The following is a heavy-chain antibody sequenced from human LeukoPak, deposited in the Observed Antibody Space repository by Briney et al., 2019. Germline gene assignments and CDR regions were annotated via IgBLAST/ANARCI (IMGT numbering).Heavy chain of an antibody. V-gene: IGHV3-23*01. Sequence: GGSLRLSCAASGFTFSSYAMSWVRQAPGKGLEWVSAISGSGGSTYYADSVKGRFTISRDNSKNTLYLQMNSLRAEDTAVYYCAKRRLGYCSSTSCLLFDYWGQGTLVTVSS. D-gene: IGHD2-2*01. J-gene: IGHJ4*02. CDR3: AKRRLGYCSSTSCLLFDY. CDR1: GFTFSSYA. CDR2: ISGSGGST.